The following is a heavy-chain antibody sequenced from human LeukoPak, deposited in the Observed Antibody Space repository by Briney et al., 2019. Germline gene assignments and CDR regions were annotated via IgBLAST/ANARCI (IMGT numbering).Heavy chain of an antibody. CDR1: GFTFSSYW. J-gene: IGHJ4*02. V-gene: IGHV3-7*01. D-gene: IGHD1-26*01. CDR2: IKQDGSEK. Sequence: GGSLRLSCAASGFTFSSYWMSWVRQAPGKGLEWVANIKQDGSEKYYVDSVKGRFTISRDNAKNSLYLQMNGLRAEDTAVYYCARQGGSFFSFTTFFDYWGQGTLVTVSS. CDR3: ARQGGSFFSFTTFFDY.